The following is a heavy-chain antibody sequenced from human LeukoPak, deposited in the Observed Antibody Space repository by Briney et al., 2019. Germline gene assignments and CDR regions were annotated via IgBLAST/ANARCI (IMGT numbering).Heavy chain of an antibody. CDR2: SSNSGSST. V-gene: IGHV3-23*01. J-gene: IGHJ4*02. Sequence: GGSLRLSCAASGFTFSSYAMSWVRQAPGKGLEWVSISSNSGSSTHYAGSVKGRFTISRDNSKDTLYLQMNSLRVEDTAVYYCAKDRWSSSGGGFDYWGQGTLVTVSS. CDR1: GFTFSSYA. CDR3: AKDRWSSSGGGFDY. D-gene: IGHD6-19*01.